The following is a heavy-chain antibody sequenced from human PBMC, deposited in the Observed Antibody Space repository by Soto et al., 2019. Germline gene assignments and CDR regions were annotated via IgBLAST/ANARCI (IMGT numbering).Heavy chain of an antibody. CDR3: ARSGSGNWNYEGY. V-gene: IGHV3-23*01. CDR1: GFTFSSYA. Sequence: EVQLLESGGGLVQPGGSLRLSCAASGFTFSSYAMSWVRQAPGKGLEWVSAISGSGGSTYYADSVKGRFTISRDNSKNTLYLQMNSLRAEDTAVYYCARSGSGNWNYEGYWGQGTLVTVSS. CDR2: ISGSGGST. J-gene: IGHJ4*02. D-gene: IGHD1-7*01.